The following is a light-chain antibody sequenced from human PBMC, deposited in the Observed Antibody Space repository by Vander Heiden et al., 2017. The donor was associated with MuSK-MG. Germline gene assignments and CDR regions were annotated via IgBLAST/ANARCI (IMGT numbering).Light chain of an antibody. J-gene: IGLJ3*02. Sequence: QSALTQPASVSGSPGQSITISCNATASLDGLYNVVSWYQRHPGRPPKLIVYESRKRPPGVSTRFSGSKSGNTASLTITGLQAEDEADYYCCGYVSTTTLVFGGGTKLTVL. CDR3: CGYVSTTTLV. CDR1: ASLDGLYNV. V-gene: IGLV2-23*01. CDR2: ESR.